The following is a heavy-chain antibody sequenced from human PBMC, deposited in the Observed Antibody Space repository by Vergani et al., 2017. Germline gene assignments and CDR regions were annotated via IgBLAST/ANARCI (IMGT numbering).Heavy chain of an antibody. CDR1: GYTFTGYY. J-gene: IGHJ3*02. D-gene: IGHD2-2*01. V-gene: IGHV1-2*02. Sequence: QVQLVQSGAEVKKPGASVTVSCKASGYTFTGYYMHWVRQAPGQGLEWMGWINPNSGGTNYAQKFQGRVTMTRDTSISTAYMELSRLRSDDTAVYYCAREAGYCSSTSCYSSDAFDIWGQGTMVTVSS. CDR3: AREAGYCSSTSCYSSDAFDI. CDR2: INPNSGGT.